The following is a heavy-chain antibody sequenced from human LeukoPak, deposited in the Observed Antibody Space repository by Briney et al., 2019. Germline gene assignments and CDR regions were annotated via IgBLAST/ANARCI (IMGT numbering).Heavy chain of an antibody. CDR2: ISSSSSNI. Sequence: PGGSLRLSCAASGFMFSAYAMNWVRQAPGKGLEWISYISSSSSNIYYADSVKGRFTISRDNARNSLYLQINSLRVDDTAVYFCARENGYRLDYWGQGSLVTVSS. CDR3: ARENGYRLDY. V-gene: IGHV3-48*04. CDR1: GFMFSAYA. J-gene: IGHJ4*02. D-gene: IGHD5-18*01.